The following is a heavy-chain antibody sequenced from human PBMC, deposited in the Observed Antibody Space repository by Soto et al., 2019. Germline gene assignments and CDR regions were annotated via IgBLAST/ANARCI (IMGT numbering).Heavy chain of an antibody. J-gene: IGHJ4*02. CDR3: AKGLSRGIAAAGTVFDY. D-gene: IGHD6-13*01. CDR1: GFTFDDYA. Sequence: DVQLVESGGGLVQPGRSLRLSCAASGFTFDDYAMHWVRQAPGKGLEWVSGISWNSGSIGYADSVKGRFTISRDNAKNSLYLQMNSLRAEDTALYYCAKGLSRGIAAAGTVFDYWGQGTLVTVSS. CDR2: ISWNSGSI. V-gene: IGHV3-9*01.